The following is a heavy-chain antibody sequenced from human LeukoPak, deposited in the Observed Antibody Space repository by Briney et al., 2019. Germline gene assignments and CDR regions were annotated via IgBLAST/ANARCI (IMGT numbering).Heavy chain of an antibody. J-gene: IGHJ6*02. CDR2: ISYDGSNK. V-gene: IGHV3-30*18. D-gene: IGHD1-26*01. Sequence: GGSLRLSCAASGFTFSSYSMNWVRQAPGKGLEWVAVISYDGSNKYYADSVKGRFTISRDKSKNTLYLQMNSLRAEDTAVYYCAKDLLGGDSGSYYEVGELGMDVWGQGTTVTVSS. CDR1: GFTFSSYS. CDR3: AKDLLGGDSGSYYEVGELGMDV.